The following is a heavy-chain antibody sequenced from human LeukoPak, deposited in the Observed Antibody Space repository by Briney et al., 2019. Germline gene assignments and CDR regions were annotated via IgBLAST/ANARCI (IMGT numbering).Heavy chain of an antibody. V-gene: IGHV4-30-4*01. J-gene: IGHJ3*02. Sequence: TLSLTCTLSGGSISSGDYYCSWIRQPPGEGLEWNGYIYYSGSTYYNPSLKSRVTISVDTSKNQFSLKLSSVTAADTAVYYCARVGIVATVDAFDIWGQGTMVTVPS. D-gene: IGHD5-12*01. CDR3: ARVGIVATVDAFDI. CDR2: IYYSGST. CDR1: GGSISSGDYY.